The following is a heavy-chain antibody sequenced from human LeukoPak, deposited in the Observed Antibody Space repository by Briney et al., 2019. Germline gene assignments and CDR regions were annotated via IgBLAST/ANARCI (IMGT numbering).Heavy chain of an antibody. Sequence: GGSLRLSCVASGFSFTNAWMGWVRQAPGKGLEWVANIKQDGSEKYYAESVRGRFTISRDNAKTSLYLQMNSLRAEDTAVYYCSNGIYDNSYWGQGTLVTVSS. D-gene: IGHD2/OR15-2a*01. J-gene: IGHJ4*02. V-gene: IGHV3-7*01. CDR1: GFSFTNAW. CDR3: SNGIYDNSY. CDR2: IKQDGSEK.